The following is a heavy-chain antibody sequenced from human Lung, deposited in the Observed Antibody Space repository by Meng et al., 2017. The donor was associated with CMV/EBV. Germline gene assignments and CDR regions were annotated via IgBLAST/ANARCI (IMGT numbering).Heavy chain of an antibody. CDR1: GITCGNCG. CDR3: ASGEDYGSGSYFGDY. V-gene: IGHV3-33*08. J-gene: IGHJ4*02. CDR2: IWYDENKK. Sequence: SGITCGNCGMCWVHQAPGKGVEGVAMIWYDENKKFYADSVKGQFTISRDNSKVTLYLQMNNLGVEDMAVYYCASGEDYGSGSYFGDYWSQGTLVTVSS. D-gene: IGHD3-10*01.